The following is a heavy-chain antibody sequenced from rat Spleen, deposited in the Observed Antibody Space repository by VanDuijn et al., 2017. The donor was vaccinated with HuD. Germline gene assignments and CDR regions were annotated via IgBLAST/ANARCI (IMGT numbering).Heavy chain of an antibody. Sequence: EVQLVESGGGLVQPGRSLKLSCAASGFTFSNYDMAWVRQAPTKGLEWVVFIIYDDTTYYRDSVKGRFTISRDNSKNTLYLEMNSLRSEDTAMYYCAAFHWDYWGQGVMVTVSS. D-gene: IGHD3-5*01. CDR1: GFTFSNYD. CDR2: IIYDDTT. J-gene: IGHJ2*01. CDR3: AAFHWDY. V-gene: IGHV5S23*01.